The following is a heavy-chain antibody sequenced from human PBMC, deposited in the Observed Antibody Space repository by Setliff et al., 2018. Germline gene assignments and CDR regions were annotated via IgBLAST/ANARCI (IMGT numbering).Heavy chain of an antibody. V-gene: IGHV1-69*05. D-gene: IGHD2-15*01. CDR3: ARSPAVLGIVYLDP. J-gene: IGHJ5*02. CDR1: GDSFNNYA. CDR2: IIPMFGTP. Sequence: SVKVSCKASGDSFNNYAISWVRQAPGQGLEWMGGIIPMFGTPAYAQEFQERVTITTDESTSTAYMELDSLRSEDTAVYYCARSPAVLGIVYLDPWGQGTLVTVSS.